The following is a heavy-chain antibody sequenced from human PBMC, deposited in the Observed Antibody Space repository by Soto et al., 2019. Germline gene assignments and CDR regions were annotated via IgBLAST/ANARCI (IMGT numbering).Heavy chain of an antibody. CDR2: ISSSSSAI. CDR1: GITFSTYS. D-gene: IGHD3-10*01. J-gene: IGHJ4*02. V-gene: IGHV3-48*01. CDR3: ASAVRGAHFDY. Sequence: EVPLVESGGGLTQPGGSLRLSCAASGITFSTYSMNWVRQAPGKGLEWVSYISSSSSAIYYADSVKGRFTISRDNAKNSLFLQMNSLRADDTAVYYCASAVRGAHFDYWGRGTLVTVSS.